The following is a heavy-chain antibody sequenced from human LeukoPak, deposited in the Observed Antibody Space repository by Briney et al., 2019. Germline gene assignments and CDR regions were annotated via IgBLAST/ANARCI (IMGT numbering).Heavy chain of an antibody. CDR2: ISGSGGST. Sequence: PGGSLRLSCAASGFTFSNYAMSWVRQAPGKGLEWVSAISGSGGSTYYTDSVEGRFTISRDNSQNTLFLQMNSLRAEDTAVYYCAKDPSTVTTSTDWFDPWGQGTLVTVSS. J-gene: IGHJ5*02. D-gene: IGHD4-17*01. V-gene: IGHV3-23*01. CDR1: GFTFSNYA. CDR3: AKDPSTVTTSTDWFDP.